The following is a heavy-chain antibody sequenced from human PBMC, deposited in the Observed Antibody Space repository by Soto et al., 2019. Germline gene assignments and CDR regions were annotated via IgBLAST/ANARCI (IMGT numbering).Heavy chain of an antibody. J-gene: IGHJ4*02. CDR3: ARGGGHSSGWYRGAIDY. CDR1: GGTFSSYA. CDR2: IIPIFVTA. Sequence: QVQLVQSGAEVKKPGSSVKVSCKASGGTFSSYAISWVRQAPGQGLEWMGGIIPIFVTANYAQKFQGRVTITADESTSTAYMELSSLRSEDTAVYYCARGGGHSSGWYRGAIDYWGQGTLVTVSS. V-gene: IGHV1-69*01. D-gene: IGHD6-19*01.